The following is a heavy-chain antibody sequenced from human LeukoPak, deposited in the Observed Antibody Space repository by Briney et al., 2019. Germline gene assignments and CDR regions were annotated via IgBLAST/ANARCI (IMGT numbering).Heavy chain of an antibody. V-gene: IGHV3-30*18. Sequence: PGGSLRLSCAASGFTFSSYGMHWVRQAPGKGLEWVAVISYDGSNKYYADSVKGRFTISRDNSKNTLYLQMNSLRAEDTAVYYCAKDHGYSSSPSDYWGQGTLVTVSS. CDR3: AKDHGYSSSPSDY. CDR1: GFTFSSYG. D-gene: IGHD6-13*01. CDR2: ISYDGSNK. J-gene: IGHJ4*02.